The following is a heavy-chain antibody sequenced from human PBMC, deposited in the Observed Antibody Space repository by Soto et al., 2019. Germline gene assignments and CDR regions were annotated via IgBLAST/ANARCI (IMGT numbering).Heavy chain of an antibody. D-gene: IGHD2-21*02. V-gene: IGHV1-18*01. CDR2: VSTYNDNT. CDR1: GYTFTRYG. J-gene: IGHJ4*02. Sequence: GASVQVSCKASGYTFTRYGISWVRQAPGQGLEWMGWVSTYNDNTDYAQKLQGRVTMTTDTSTTTACMELRSLRSDDTAIYYCARNKDCTANSCFPDYWGQGTLVTVSS. CDR3: ARNKDCTANSCFPDY.